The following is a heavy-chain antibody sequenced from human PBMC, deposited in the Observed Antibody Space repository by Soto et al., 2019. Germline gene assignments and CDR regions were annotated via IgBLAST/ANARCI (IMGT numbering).Heavy chain of an antibody. CDR1: GFTFSSYS. CDR2: ISSSSSYI. CDR3: ARVPARSGWFDP. D-gene: IGHD6-6*01. V-gene: IGHV3-21*01. Sequence: EVQLVESGGGLVKPGGSPRLSCAASGFTFSSYSMNWVRQAPGKGLEWVSSISSSSSYIYYADSVKGRFTISRDNAKNSLYLQMNSLRAEDTAVYYCARVPARSGWFDPWGQGTLVTVSS. J-gene: IGHJ5*02.